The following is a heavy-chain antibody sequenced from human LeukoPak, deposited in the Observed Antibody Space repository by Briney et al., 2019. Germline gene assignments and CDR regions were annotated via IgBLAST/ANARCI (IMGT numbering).Heavy chain of an antibody. J-gene: IGHJ6*03. Sequence: SVKVSCKASGGTFSSYAISWVRQAPGQGLEWMGGIIPIFGTANYAQKFQGRVTITTDESTSTAYMELSSLRSEDTAVYYCATGGMATITHYYYYYYMDVWGKGTTVTVSS. CDR3: ATGGMATITHYYYYYYMDV. CDR2: IIPIFGTA. D-gene: IGHD5-24*01. CDR1: GGTFSSYA. V-gene: IGHV1-69*05.